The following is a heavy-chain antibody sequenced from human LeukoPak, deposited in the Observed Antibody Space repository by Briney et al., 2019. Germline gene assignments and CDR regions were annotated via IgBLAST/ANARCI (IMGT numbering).Heavy chain of an antibody. CDR1: GGSISSYY. CDR2: IYYSGST. J-gene: IGHJ6*02. Sequence: SETLSLTRTVSGGSISSYYWSWIRQPPGKGLEWTGYIYYSGSTNYNPSLKSRVTISVDTSKNQFSLKLSSVTAADTAVYYCAGAPSIFGVVITKPLPYYYYGMDVWGQGTTVTVSS. D-gene: IGHD3-3*01. V-gene: IGHV4-59*01. CDR3: AGAPSIFGVVITKPLPYYYYGMDV.